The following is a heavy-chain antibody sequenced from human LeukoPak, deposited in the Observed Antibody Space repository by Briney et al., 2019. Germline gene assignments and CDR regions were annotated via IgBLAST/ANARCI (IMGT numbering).Heavy chain of an antibody. J-gene: IGHJ4*02. CDR1: GYTFTGYY. CDR3: ARPFVYCSGGSCPFDY. Sequence: GASVKVSCKASGYTFTGYYMHWVRQAPGQGLEWMGWINPNSGGTNYAQKFQGRVTMTRGTSISTAYMELSRLRSDDTAVYYCARPFVYCSGGSCPFDYWGQGTLVTVSS. D-gene: IGHD2-15*01. V-gene: IGHV1-2*02. CDR2: INPNSGGT.